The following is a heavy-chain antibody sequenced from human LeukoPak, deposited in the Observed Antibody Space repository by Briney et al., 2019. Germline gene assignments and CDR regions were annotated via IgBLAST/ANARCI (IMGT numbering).Heavy chain of an antibody. D-gene: IGHD3-22*01. CDR1: GFTFSSYG. CDR2: IYSEGST. V-gene: IGHV3-53*01. CDR3: ARDRGYYDSSGYSPSI. Sequence: GGSLRLSCAASGFTFSSYGMHWVRQAPGKGLEWVSVIYSEGSTYYADSVKGRFTISRDNSKSTLYLQMNSLRAEDTAVYYCARDRGYYDSSGYSPSIWGQGTMVTVSS. J-gene: IGHJ3*02.